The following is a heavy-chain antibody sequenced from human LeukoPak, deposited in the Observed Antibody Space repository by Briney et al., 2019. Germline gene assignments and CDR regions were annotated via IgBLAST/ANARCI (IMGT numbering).Heavy chain of an antibody. V-gene: IGHV6-1*01. CDR1: GDSVSSNSVA. J-gene: IGHJ3*02. D-gene: IGHD2-8*01. CDR2: VCHNSDFNT. CDR3: VRAGRIWYAFDI. Sequence: SQTLSLTCAICGDSVSSNSVAWNWITHSPSRGLEWLGRVCHNSDFNTENASSLRGPVTITAITSKTHLALQLNSVTPEDTAVYYCVRAGRIWYAFDIWGQGTTVVVSS.